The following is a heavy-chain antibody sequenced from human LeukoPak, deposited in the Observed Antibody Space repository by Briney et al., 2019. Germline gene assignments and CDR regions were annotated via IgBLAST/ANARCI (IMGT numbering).Heavy chain of an antibody. J-gene: IGHJ5*02. V-gene: IGHV4-34*01. D-gene: IGHD2-15*01. Sequence: PSETLSLTCAVYGGSFSGYYWSWIRQPPGKGLEWIGEINHSGSTNYNPSLKSRVTISVDTSKNQFSLKLSSVTAADTAVYYCARKGRNCSGGSCHRLRGSFDPWGQGTLVTVSS. CDR2: INHSGST. CDR3: ARKGRNCSGGSCHRLRGSFDP. CDR1: GGSFSGYY.